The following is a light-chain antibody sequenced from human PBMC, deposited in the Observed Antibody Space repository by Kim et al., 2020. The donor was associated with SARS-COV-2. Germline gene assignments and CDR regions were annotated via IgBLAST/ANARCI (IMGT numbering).Light chain of an antibody. Sequence: GQRVTLHGYGRSSNIGSNVVNWYQQLPGTAPKLLISSNDYRSAGVPDRFSGSKSGTSASLAISGLQSEDEADYYCVAWDDSLNGSVFGGGPQLTVL. CDR1: SSNIGSNV. CDR3: VAWDDSLNGSV. V-gene: IGLV1-44*01. J-gene: IGLJ3*02. CDR2: SND.